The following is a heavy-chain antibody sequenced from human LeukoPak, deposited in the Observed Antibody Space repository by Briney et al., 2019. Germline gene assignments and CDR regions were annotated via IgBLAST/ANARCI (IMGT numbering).Heavy chain of an antibody. CDR1: GGSFSGYY. D-gene: IGHD5-18*01. CDR3: ARFSRIQLWATYYYGMDV. J-gene: IGHJ6*02. Sequence: SETLSLTCAVYGGSFSGYYWSWIRQPPGKGLEWIGEINHSGSTNYNPSLKSRVTISVDTSKNQFSLKLSPMTAADTAVYYCARFSRIQLWATYYYGMDVWGQGTTVTVSS. CDR2: INHSGST. V-gene: IGHV4-34*01.